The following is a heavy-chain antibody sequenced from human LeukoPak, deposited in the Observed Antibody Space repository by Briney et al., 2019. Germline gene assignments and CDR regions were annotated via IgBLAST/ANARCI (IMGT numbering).Heavy chain of an antibody. CDR2: IYYSGST. CDR1: GGSISSSSYY. V-gene: IGHV4-39*01. J-gene: IGHJ4*02. CDR3: ARLGLRYYDSSGYPPFDF. Sequence: SETLSLTCTVSGGSISSSSYYWGWIRQPPGKGLEWIGSIYYSGSTYYNPSLKSRVTISVGTSKNQFSLKLSSVTAADTAVYYCARLGLRYYDSSGYPPFDFWGQGTLVTVSS. D-gene: IGHD3-22*01.